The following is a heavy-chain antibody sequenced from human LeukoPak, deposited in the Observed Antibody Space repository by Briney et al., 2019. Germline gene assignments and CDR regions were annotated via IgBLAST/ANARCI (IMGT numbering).Heavy chain of an antibody. V-gene: IGHV3-33*08. Sequence: PGRSLRLSCAASGFTFSSYGMHWVRQAPGKGLEWVAVIWYDGSNKYYADSVKGRFTISRDNSKNTLYLQMNSLRAEDTAVYYCARGRAYSSSSEIDYWGQGTLVTVSS. CDR2: IWYDGSNK. CDR1: GFTFSSYG. D-gene: IGHD6-6*01. J-gene: IGHJ4*02. CDR3: ARGRAYSSSSEIDY.